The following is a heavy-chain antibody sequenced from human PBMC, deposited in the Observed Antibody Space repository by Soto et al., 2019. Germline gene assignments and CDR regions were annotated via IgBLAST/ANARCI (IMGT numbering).Heavy chain of an antibody. Sequence: QVQLVQSGAEVKKPGASVKISCKASGYTFTRHTMTWVRQAPGQRLEWMGWINPDNGNTKSSQTFQDRVIITRDTSASTAYMDLSSLRSEDTAVYYCARGIATGQLDPWGQGTLVTVSS. CDR3: ARGIATGQLDP. CDR1: GYTFTRHT. J-gene: IGHJ5*02. CDR2: INPDNGNT. D-gene: IGHD2-15*01. V-gene: IGHV1-3*01.